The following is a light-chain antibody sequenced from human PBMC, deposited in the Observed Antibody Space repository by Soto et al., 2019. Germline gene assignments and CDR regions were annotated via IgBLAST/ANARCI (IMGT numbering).Light chain of an antibody. Sequence: ETVMTQSPATLSVSPGERVTLSCRASQSVSINLAWYQQKPGQAPRLLIYGASTRAPGDPARFGGSGSETEFTLTISGLQSEDFAVYYCQHYNNWPAWTFGQETKVEVK. J-gene: IGKJ1*01. V-gene: IGKV3-15*01. CDR1: QSVSIN. CDR2: GAS. CDR3: QHYNNWPAWT.